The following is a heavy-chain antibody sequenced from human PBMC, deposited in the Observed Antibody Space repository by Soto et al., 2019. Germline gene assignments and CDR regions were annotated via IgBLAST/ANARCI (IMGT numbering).Heavy chain of an antibody. CDR3: AHRRSSSWYFDY. D-gene: IGHD6-13*01. Sequence: SGPTLVNPTQTLTLTCTFSGFSLSTSGVGVGWIRQPPGKALEWLALIYWDDDKRYSPSLKSRLTITEDTSKNQVVLTMTNMDPVDTGTYDCAHRRSSSWYFDYWGQGTLVTVSS. V-gene: IGHV2-5*02. CDR1: GFSLSTSGVG. CDR2: IYWDDDK. J-gene: IGHJ4*02.